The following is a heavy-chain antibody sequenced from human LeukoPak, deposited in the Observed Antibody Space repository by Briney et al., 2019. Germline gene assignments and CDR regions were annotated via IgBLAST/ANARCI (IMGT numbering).Heavy chain of an antibody. CDR2: ISGSGGST. CDR3: AKDQGDGYKFYDH. V-gene: IGHV3-23*01. CDR1: GFTFSSYA. Sequence: GGSLRLSCAASGFTFSSYAMSWVRQAPGKGLEWVSAISGSGGSTIYADSVKGRFTTSRDNPKNTLYLQMISLRAEDTGVYYCAKDQGDGYKFYDHWGQGTLVTVSS. D-gene: IGHD5-24*01. J-gene: IGHJ4*02.